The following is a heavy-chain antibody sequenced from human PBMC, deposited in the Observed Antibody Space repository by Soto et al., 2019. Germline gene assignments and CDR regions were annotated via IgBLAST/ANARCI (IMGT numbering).Heavy chain of an antibody. V-gene: IGHV3-21*01. J-gene: IGHJ5*02. CDR3: ARNSGGLRGWFDP. D-gene: IGHD3-16*01. Sequence: EVQLVESGGGLVKPGGSLRLSCAASGFTFSSYSMNWVRQAPGKGLEWVSSISSSSSYIYYADSVEGRFTISRDNAKNSLYLQMNSLRAEDTAVYYCARNSGGLRGWFDPWGQGTLVTVSS. CDR2: ISSSSSYI. CDR1: GFTFSSYS.